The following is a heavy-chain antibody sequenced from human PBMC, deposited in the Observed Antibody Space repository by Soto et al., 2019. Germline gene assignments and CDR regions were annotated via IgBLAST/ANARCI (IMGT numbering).Heavy chain of an antibody. D-gene: IGHD6-19*01. CDR1: GGSFSGYY. Sequence: SETLSLTCAVYGGSFSGYYWTWIRQPPGTGLEWIGEINHSGSTNYNPSLKSRVTISVDTSKNQFSLKLSSVTAADTAVYYCARDIRSIAVAGNWFDPWGQGTLVT. CDR3: ARDIRSIAVAGNWFDP. CDR2: INHSGST. J-gene: IGHJ5*02. V-gene: IGHV4-34*01.